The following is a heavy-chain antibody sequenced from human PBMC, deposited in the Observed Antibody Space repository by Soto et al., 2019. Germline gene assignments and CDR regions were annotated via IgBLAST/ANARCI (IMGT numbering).Heavy chain of an antibody. Sequence: GGSLRLCYEASGFAIGGHGMHRVRQAPGKGLEWVALLSYDGNNKDYRDSVKGRFTISRDNSKNSLYLEMNSLRVEDTAVYYCAKGPLGDGFAVWGQGTMVTVSS. CDR3: AKGPLGDGFAV. CDR2: LSYDGNNK. J-gene: IGHJ3*01. CDR1: GFAIGGHG. V-gene: IGHV3-30*18.